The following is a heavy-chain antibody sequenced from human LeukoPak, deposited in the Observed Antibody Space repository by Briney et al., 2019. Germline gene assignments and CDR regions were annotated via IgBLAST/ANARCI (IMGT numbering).Heavy chain of an antibody. CDR2: IRLDGSNK. D-gene: IGHD5-18*01. Sequence: GGSLRLSCAWSGFTFSSYGMHWVRQAPGKGLEWVAFIRLDGSNKYYGDSVKGRFTISRDNSKNTLYLQMNSLRPEDTAVYYCAKDSSGYTYGYGNYWGQGTLVTVSS. CDR1: GFTFSSYG. J-gene: IGHJ4*02. V-gene: IGHV3-30*02. CDR3: AKDSSGYTYGYGNY.